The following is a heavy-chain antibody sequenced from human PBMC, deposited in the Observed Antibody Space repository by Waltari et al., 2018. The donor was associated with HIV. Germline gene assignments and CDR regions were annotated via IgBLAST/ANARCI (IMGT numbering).Heavy chain of an antibody. J-gene: IGHJ3*01. D-gene: IGHD1-26*01. CDR3: AKDGAPGRDAIFDS. CDR2: VRYDGSHD. Sequence: QVHLVESGGAVVQPGGSPRLTSTASGVKLTTHDIHWVRTAPGRGLEWVAGVRYDGSHDYYGDSVKGRFTISRDNSKNAIFLEMTILRLEDTAKYYCAKDGAPGRDAIFDSWGQGTLVTV. V-gene: IGHV3-30*02. CDR1: GVKLTTHD.